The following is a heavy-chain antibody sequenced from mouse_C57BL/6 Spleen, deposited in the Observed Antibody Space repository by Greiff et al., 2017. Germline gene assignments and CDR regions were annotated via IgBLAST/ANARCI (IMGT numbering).Heavy chain of an antibody. V-gene: IGHV14-2*01. CDR3: ARATTVVAYYFDY. CDR2: IEPEDGET. Sequence: VQLQQSGAELVKPGASVKLSCTASGFNIKDYYMHWVKQRTEQGLEWIGRIEPEDGETKDAPKFQGKATITADTSSNTAYLQLSSLTSEDTAVYYCARATTVVAYYFDYWGQGTTLTVSS. J-gene: IGHJ2*01. D-gene: IGHD1-1*01. CDR1: GFNIKDYY.